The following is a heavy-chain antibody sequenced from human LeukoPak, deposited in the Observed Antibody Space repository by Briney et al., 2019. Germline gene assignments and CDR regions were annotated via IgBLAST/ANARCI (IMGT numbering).Heavy chain of an antibody. Sequence: SETLSLTCAVYGXSFSGYYWSWIRQPPGKGLEWIGEINHSGSTNYNPSLKSRVTISVDTSKNQFSLKLSSVTAADTAVYYCASCLSYYYDSSGHQVRDAFDIWGQGTMVTVSS. CDR2: INHSGST. CDR1: GXSFSGYY. V-gene: IGHV4-34*01. D-gene: IGHD3-22*01. CDR3: ASCLSYYYDSSGHQVRDAFDI. J-gene: IGHJ3*02.